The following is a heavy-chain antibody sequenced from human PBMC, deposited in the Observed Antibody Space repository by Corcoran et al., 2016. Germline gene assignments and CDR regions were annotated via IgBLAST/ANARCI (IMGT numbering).Heavy chain of an antibody. Sequence: QVQLVQSGAEVKKPGASVKVSCKASGYTFTSYAMHWVRQAPGQRLEWMGWINAGNGNTKYSQKFQGRVTITRDTSASTAYIELSSLRSEDTAVYYCARDGGRDGYNYAFDYWGQGTLVTVSS. D-gene: IGHD5-12*01. CDR2: INAGNGNT. J-gene: IGHJ4*02. CDR1: GYTFTSYA. CDR3: ARDGGRDGYNYAFDY. V-gene: IGHV1-3*01.